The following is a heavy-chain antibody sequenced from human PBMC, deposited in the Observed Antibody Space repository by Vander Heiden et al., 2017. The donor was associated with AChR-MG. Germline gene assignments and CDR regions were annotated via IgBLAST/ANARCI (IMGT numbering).Heavy chain of an antibody. CDR1: GFTFSTYA. J-gene: IGHJ3*02. CDR2: ISYDGSNK. V-gene: IGHV3-30*04. D-gene: IGHD2-15*01. Sequence: QAQLVEAGGGVVQPATSLGRSCAASGFTFSTYAIPWVRQAPGKGLEWVATISYDGSNKNYAESVRGRFTISRDNSKTTLYLQMNSLRAEDTAVYYCARTRYCSGDSCYGGFDAADIWGQGTMVTVSS. CDR3: ARTRYCSGDSCYGGFDAADI.